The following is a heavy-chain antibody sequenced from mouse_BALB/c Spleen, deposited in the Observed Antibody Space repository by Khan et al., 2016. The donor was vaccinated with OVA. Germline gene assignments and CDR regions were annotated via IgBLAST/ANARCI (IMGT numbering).Heavy chain of an antibody. CDR3: ARAYYRYDGYYAMDY. V-gene: IGHV2-6-4*01. D-gene: IGHD2-14*01. CDR1: GFSLSRYN. J-gene: IGHJ4*01. CDR2: IWGGGGT. Sequence: QVQLKESGPGLGAPSQSLSITCTVSGFSLSRYNIHWIRQPPGKSLEWLGMIWGGGGTDYNSTLKSRLSIRKDNSKSQVLSKMNSLQTDDTAMYYCARAYYRYDGYYAMDYWGQGTSVTVSS.